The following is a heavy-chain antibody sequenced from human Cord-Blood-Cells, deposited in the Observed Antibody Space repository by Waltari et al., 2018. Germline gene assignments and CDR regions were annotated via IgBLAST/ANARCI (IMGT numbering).Heavy chain of an antibody. D-gene: IGHD3-3*01. CDR1: GGSISSSSYY. CDR3: ARGGNLYDFWSGYYYYYGMDV. CDR2: IYYSGST. Sequence: QLQLQESGPGLVKPSETLSLTCTVSGGSISSSSYYWGWIRQPPGKGREWIGSIYYSGSTYYNPSLKSRVTISVDTSKNQFSLKLSSVTAADTAVYYCARGGNLYDFWSGYYYYYGMDVWGQGTTVTVSS. V-gene: IGHV4-39*01. J-gene: IGHJ6*02.